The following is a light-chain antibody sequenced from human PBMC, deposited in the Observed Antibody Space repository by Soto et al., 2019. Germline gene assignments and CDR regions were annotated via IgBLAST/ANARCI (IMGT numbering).Light chain of an antibody. CDR2: GNT. V-gene: IGLV1-40*01. CDR3: QSYDSKLSGVV. J-gene: IGLJ7*01. CDR1: SSNIGAGYD. Sequence: QSVLTQAPSVSGAPGQRVTISCTGSSSNIGAGYDVHWYQQLPGTAPRLLIYGNTKRPSGVPDRFSGSKSATSASLAITGLQAEDEGDYYYQSYDSKLSGVVFGGGTKLTVL.